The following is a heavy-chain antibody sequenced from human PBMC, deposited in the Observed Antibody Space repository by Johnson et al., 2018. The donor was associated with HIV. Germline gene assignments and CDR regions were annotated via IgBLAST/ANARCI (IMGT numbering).Heavy chain of an antibody. CDR2: IRYDGTNK. CDR1: GFTFSTYG. J-gene: IGHJ3*02. D-gene: IGHD6-6*01. Sequence: QMQLVESGGGVVQPGGSLRLSCAAFGFTFSTYGIHWVRQAPGKGLEWVAFIRYDGTNKYYVDSVKGRFTISRDNSKNTVYLGMNSLRPEDTAVYYCARVYSSSSAHAFDIWGQGTMVTVSS. V-gene: IGHV3-30*02. CDR3: ARVYSSSSAHAFDI.